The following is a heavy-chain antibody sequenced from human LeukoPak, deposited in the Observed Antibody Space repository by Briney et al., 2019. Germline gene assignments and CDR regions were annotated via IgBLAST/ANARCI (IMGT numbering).Heavy chain of an antibody. V-gene: IGHV4-4*02. CDR1: GGSISSSNW. D-gene: IGHD6-19*01. CDR3: ASVMAGWRAFDI. CDR2: IYHSGST. J-gene: IGHJ3*02. Sequence: PSETLSLTCAVSGGSISSSNWWSWVRQPPGKGLEWIGEIYHSGSTNYNPSLKSRVTISVDKSKNQFSLKLSSVTAADTAVYYCASVMAGWRAFDIWGQGTMVTVSS.